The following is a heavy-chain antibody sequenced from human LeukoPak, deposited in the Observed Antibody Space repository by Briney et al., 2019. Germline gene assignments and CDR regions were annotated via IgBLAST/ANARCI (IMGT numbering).Heavy chain of an antibody. J-gene: IGHJ4*02. CDR2: ISGSGGST. D-gene: IGHD3-9*01. Sequence: PGGSLRLSCAASGFTFSSYAMSWVRQAPGKGLEWVSAISGSGGSTYYADSVKGRFTISRDNSKNTLYLQMNSLRAEDTAVYYSANSLRYFDWLLSLDYWGQGTLVTVSS. V-gene: IGHV3-23*01. CDR3: ANSLRYFDWLLSLDY. CDR1: GFTFSSYA.